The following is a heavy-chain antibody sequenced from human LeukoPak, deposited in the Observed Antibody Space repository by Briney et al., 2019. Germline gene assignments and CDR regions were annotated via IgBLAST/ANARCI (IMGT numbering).Heavy chain of an antibody. CDR1: GYTFTGYY. D-gene: IGHD4-17*01. CDR3: ARVTIYGDYLENWFDP. V-gene: IGHV1-2*02. J-gene: IGHJ5*02. Sequence: ASVKVSCKASGYTFTGYYMHWVRQAPGQGLEWMGWINPNSGGTNYAQKFQGRVTMTRDTSISTAYMELSRLRSGDTAVYYCARVTIYGDYLENWFDPWGQGTLVTVSS. CDR2: INPNSGGT.